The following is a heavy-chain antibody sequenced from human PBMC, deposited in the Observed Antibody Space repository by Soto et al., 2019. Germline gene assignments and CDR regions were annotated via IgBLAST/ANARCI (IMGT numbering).Heavy chain of an antibody. CDR2: VTPMFGTA. Sequence: QVQLVKSGADVKKPGSSVRVSCKASGGTFSNSVINWVRQAPGQGLEWMGEVTPMFGTANYAQRFQGRVTITADESTTTSYMDLSSPRSQDTAVYYCARGTPGFYYYGLDVWGQGTTVTVSS. D-gene: IGHD1-7*01. CDR3: ARGTPGFYYYGLDV. J-gene: IGHJ6*01. V-gene: IGHV1-69*12. CDR1: GGTFSNSV.